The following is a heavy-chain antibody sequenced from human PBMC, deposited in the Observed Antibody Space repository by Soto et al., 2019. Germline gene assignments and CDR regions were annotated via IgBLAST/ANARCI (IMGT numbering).Heavy chain of an antibody. V-gene: IGHV4-34*09. J-gene: IGHJ5*02. Sequence: LSETLSLTCAVHGGSFSGYYWTWIRQPPGTGLERIGEINHSGSTNYTPPLKRRLTISLNTSENQFSLKLNSVTAADTAMYYCARAQQYFDSGYDPWGQGTLVTVSS. D-gene: IGHD3-22*01. CDR2: INHSGST. CDR1: GGSFSGYY. CDR3: ARAQQYFDSGYDP.